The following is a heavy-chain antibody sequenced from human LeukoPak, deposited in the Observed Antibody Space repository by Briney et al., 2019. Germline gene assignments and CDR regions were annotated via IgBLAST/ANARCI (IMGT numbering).Heavy chain of an antibody. V-gene: IGHV4-39*07. J-gene: IGHJ4*02. CDR2: IYHSGST. Sequence: SETLSLTCTVSGGSISSSSYYWGWSRQPPGKGLEWIGSIYHSGSTFYNPSLKSRVTISVDTSKNQFSLKLSSVTAADTAVYYCAGYKYGHYDYWGQGTLVTVSS. D-gene: IGHD5-18*01. CDR1: GGSISSSSYY. CDR3: AGYKYGHYDY.